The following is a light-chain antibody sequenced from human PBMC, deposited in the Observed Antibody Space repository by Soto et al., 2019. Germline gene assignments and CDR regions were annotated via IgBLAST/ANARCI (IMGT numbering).Light chain of an antibody. V-gene: IGLV1-47*01. CDR1: SSNIGSNY. CDR2: RNN. J-gene: IGLJ2*01. Sequence: QSALTQPPSASGTPGQRVTISCSGSSSNIGSNYVYWYQQLPGTAPQLLIYRNNQRPSGVRDRFSGSKSGTSASLAISGLRSEDEADYYCEAWDDSLSGAYVVFGGGTKLTVL. CDR3: EAWDDSLSGAYVV.